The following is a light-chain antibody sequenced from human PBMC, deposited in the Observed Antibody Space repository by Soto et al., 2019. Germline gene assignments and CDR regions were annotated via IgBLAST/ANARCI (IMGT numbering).Light chain of an antibody. J-gene: IGKJ4*01. V-gene: IGKV4-1*01. CDR2: WAS. Sequence: DIVMTQSPDSLAVSLGERATINCKSSQSVLYSSKNKNYLAWYQQKPGQPPKLLFYWASTREPGVPDRFSGSGSGTDFTLTISSLQAEDVAVYYCQQYYSTPLTFGGGTKVEIK. CDR1: QSVLYSSKNKNY. CDR3: QQYYSTPLT.